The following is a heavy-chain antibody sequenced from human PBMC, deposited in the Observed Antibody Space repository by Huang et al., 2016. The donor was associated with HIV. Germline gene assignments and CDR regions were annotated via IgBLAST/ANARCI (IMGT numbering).Heavy chain of an antibody. V-gene: IGHV4-39*01. CDR3: VGYCTGGTCFEAFDI. CDR1: GGPISNSSHY. J-gene: IGHJ3*02. Sequence: QLQLQESGPGLVKPSETLSPTCTVYGGPISNSSHYWGWSRQPPGKGLDWIGSIDYSGATNHNPSLKRRVTMSVDASKSQFSLNLISVTAADTALYYCVGYCTGGTCFEAFDIWGQGTRVTVSS. CDR2: IDYSGAT. D-gene: IGHD2-8*02.